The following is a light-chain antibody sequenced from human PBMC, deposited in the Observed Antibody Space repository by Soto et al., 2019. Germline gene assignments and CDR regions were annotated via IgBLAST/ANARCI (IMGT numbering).Light chain of an antibody. J-gene: IGKJ1*01. CDR2: DAY. V-gene: IGKV1-5*01. CDR1: QSISSW. Sequence: DIQMTQSPSTLSGSVGDRVTLTCRASQSISSWLAWYQQKPGRAPKLLIYDAYILESGVTSRFSGSGSETEFTLTISSLQPDDFATYYCQQYNSYSSTVGQGTKVEIK. CDR3: QQYNSYSST.